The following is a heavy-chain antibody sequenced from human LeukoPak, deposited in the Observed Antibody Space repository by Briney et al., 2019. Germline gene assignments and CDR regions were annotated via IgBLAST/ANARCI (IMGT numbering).Heavy chain of an antibody. V-gene: IGHV4-59*01. CDR1: GGSISSYY. CDR3: ASSFVDTAMVNAFDI. CDR2: IYYSGST. Sequence: SETLSLTCTVSGGSISSYYWSWIRQPPGKRLEWIGYIYYSGSTNYNPSLKSRVTISVDTSKNQFSLKLSSVTAADTAVYYCASSFVDTAMVNAFDIWGQGTMVTVSS. D-gene: IGHD5-18*01. J-gene: IGHJ3*02.